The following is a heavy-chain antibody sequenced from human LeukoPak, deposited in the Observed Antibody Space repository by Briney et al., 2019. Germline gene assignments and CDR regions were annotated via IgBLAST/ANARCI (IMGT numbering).Heavy chain of an antibody. J-gene: IGHJ6*02. CDR1: GGSISSSSYY. V-gene: IGHV4-39*01. Sequence: SETLSLTCTVSGGSISSSSYYWGWIRQPPGKGLEWIASIYYSGSTYYNPSLEGRVTISVDASKNQFSLKLNSVTAADTAVYYCASQPRGAEVTYYYYGMDVRGQGTTVTVSS. CDR2: IYYSGST. CDR3: ASQPRGAEVTYYYYGMDV. D-gene: IGHD5-18*01.